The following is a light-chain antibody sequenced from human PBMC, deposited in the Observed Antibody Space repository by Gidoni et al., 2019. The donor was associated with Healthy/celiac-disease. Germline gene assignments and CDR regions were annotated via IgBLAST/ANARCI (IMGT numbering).Light chain of an antibody. Sequence: EIVLTQSPGTLSLSPGERATLSCRANQSVSSSYLAWYQQTPCQAPRLLIYGASSRATGIPDRFSGSWSGTDFTLTISRLEPEDFALYYCQQYGSSPPLTFGGGTKVEIK. J-gene: IGKJ4*01. V-gene: IGKV3-20*01. CDR2: GAS. CDR3: QQYGSSPPLT. CDR1: QSVSSSY.